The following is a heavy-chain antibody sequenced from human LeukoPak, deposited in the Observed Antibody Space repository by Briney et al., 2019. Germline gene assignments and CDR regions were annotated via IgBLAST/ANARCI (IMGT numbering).Heavy chain of an antibody. V-gene: IGHV5-51*01. CDR3: ARSSSWYVSDY. D-gene: IGHD6-13*01. Sequence: GESLNISCKGSGYSFTSYWIGWVPQMPGKGLEWMGIIYPGDSDTRYSPSFQGQVTISADKSISTAYLQWSSLKASGTAMYYCARSSSWYVSDYWGQGTLVTVSS. CDR2: IYPGDSDT. J-gene: IGHJ4*02. CDR1: GYSFTSYW.